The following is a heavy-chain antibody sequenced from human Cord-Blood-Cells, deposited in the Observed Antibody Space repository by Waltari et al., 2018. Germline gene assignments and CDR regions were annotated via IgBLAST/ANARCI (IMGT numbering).Heavy chain of an antibody. V-gene: IGHV1-3*01. CDR3: ARDGSSSSYYYYGMDV. CDR2: INAGNGNT. J-gene: IGHJ6*02. D-gene: IGHD6-6*01. Sequence: QVQLVQSGAEGKKPGASVKVSCKASGYTFTSYAMHWVRQAPGQRLEWMGWINAGNGNTKYSQKFQGRVTITRDTSASTAYMELSSLRSEDTAVYYCARDGSSSSYYYYGMDVWGQGTTVTVSS. CDR1: GYTFTSYA.